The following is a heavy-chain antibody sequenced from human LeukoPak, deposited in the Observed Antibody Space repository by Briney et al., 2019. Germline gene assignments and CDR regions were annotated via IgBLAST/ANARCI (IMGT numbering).Heavy chain of an antibody. J-gene: IGHJ6*03. CDR3: ARGPSITMVRGGQWYYYMDV. CDR2: ISANNGNA. D-gene: IGHD3-10*01. Sequence: ASVKVSFTGSGYMFSSYGISWVRQAPGQGGEWMGWISANNGNANYTQKLQGRVTITRDTSTSTAYIELRSLRYDDTAVYYCARGPSITMVRGGQWYYYMDVWGKGTTVTISS. CDR1: GYMFSSYG. V-gene: IGHV1-18*01.